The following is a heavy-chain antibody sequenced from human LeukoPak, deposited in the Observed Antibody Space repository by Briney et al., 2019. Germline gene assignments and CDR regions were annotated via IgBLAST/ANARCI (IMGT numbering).Heavy chain of an antibody. V-gene: IGHV3-21*01. CDR2: ISSSSSYI. Sequence: GGSLRLSCAASGFTFSSYSMNWVRQAPGKGLEWVSSISSSSSYIYYADSVKGRFTISRDNAKNSLYLQMNSLRAEDTAVYYCARRIAAAIFDYWGQGTLVTVSS. J-gene: IGHJ4*02. D-gene: IGHD6-13*01. CDR1: GFTFSSYS. CDR3: ARRIAAAIFDY.